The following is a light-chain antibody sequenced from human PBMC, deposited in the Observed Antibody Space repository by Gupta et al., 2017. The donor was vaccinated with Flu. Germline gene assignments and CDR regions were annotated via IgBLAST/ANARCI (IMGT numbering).Light chain of an antibody. CDR1: QIISTY. J-gene: IGKJ2*01. CDR3: QQSYSTPRT. Sequence: DIQMTQSPSSLSASVGDRVTITCRASQIISTYLNWYQQRPGKAPKLLIYAASSLHSGVPSRFSGSGSGTEFTLTISRLQPEDFATYYCQQSYSTPRTFGQGTKLEIK. CDR2: AAS. V-gene: IGKV1-39*01.